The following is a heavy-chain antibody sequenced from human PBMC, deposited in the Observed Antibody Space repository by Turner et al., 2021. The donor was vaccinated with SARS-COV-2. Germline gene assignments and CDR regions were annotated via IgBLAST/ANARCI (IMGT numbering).Heavy chain of an antibody. CDR1: GFTFSSYS. V-gene: IGHV3-33*01. J-gene: IGHJ4*02. Sequence: QVQLVESGGGVGQTGRSPRVSCAASGFTFSSYSVHWVRQAPGKGLEWVAVRRYDGNNQYYADSVKGRFTISRDNSKNTMYLQMNSLRAEDTAVYYCAREGMVGATTGLDYWGQGTLVTVSS. D-gene: IGHD1-26*01. CDR2: RRYDGNNQ. CDR3: AREGMVGATTGLDY.